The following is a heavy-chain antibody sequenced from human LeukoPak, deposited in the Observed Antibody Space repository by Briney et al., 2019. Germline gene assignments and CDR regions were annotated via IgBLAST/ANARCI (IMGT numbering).Heavy chain of an antibody. J-gene: IGHJ4*02. CDR3: AREGIVGATFDY. V-gene: IGHV1-46*01. CDR2: INPSGGST. Sequence: GASVKVSCKASGYTFTSYYMHWVRQAPGQGLEWMGIINPSGGSTSYAQEFQGRVTMTRDTSTSTVYMELSSLRSEDTAVYYCAREGIVGATFDYWGQGTLVTVSS. CDR1: GYTFTSYY. D-gene: IGHD1-26*01.